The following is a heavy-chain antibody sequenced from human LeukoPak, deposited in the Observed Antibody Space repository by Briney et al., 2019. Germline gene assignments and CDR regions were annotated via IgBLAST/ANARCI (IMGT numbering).Heavy chain of an antibody. J-gene: IGHJ4*02. D-gene: IGHD2-2*01. V-gene: IGHV3-21*01. CDR2: MSSGSTYI. CDR1: GFTFSSYS. CDR3: TRGLVV. Sequence: GGSLRLSCAASGFTFSSYSMTWVRQAPGKGLEWVSSMSSGSTYIYYADSVKGRFTISRDNAKNSLYLQMNSLRDEDTAIYYCTRGLVVWGQGALVTVSS.